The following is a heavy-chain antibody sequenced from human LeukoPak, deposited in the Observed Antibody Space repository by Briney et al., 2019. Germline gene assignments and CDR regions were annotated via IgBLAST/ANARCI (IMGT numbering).Heavy chain of an antibody. CDR3: VRTLGGYTYGPFDY. V-gene: IGHV4-4*02. CDR2: VSYFGSA. CDR1: GGSISSGGW. D-gene: IGHD5-18*01. J-gene: IGHJ4*02. Sequence: SETLSLTCAVSGGSISSGGWWSWVRQPPGKGLEWIGEVSYFGSAGYNPSLKSRVTISKDTSKNQFSLKLSSVTAADPAVYYCVRTLGGYTYGPFDYWGQGTLVTVSS.